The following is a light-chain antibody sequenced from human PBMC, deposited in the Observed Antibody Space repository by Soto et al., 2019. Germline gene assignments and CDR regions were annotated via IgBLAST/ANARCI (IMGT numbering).Light chain of an antibody. V-gene: IGKV3-20*01. CDR2: GTS. Sequence: EIVLTQSPGTLSLSPGERATLSCRTSQSVTTSYLAWYQQKPGQAPRLLIYGTSIRATRLPDRFSGSGSATDFTLTISRLEPEDFAVYYCHQYGDSPQTFGQGTKVEI. J-gene: IGKJ1*01. CDR3: HQYGDSPQT. CDR1: QSVTTSY.